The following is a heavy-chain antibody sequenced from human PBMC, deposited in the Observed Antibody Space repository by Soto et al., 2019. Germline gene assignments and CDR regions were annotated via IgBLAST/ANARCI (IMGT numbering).Heavy chain of an antibody. V-gene: IGHV1-24*01. J-gene: IGHJ6*02. CDR1: RYTLTELS. CDR3: ATKGRWYVGYYYYGMDV. D-gene: IGHD6-13*01. Sequence: ASVKVSCKVSRYTLTELSMHWVRPAPGKGLEWMGGFDPEDGETIYAQKFQGRVTMTEDTSTDTAYMELSSLRSEDTAVYYCATKGRWYVGYYYYGMDVWGQGTTVTVSS. CDR2: FDPEDGET.